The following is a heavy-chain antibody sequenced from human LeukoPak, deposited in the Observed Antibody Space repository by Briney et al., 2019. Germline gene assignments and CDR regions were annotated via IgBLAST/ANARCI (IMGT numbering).Heavy chain of an antibody. Sequence: SETLSLTCAVYGGSFSGYYWSWIRQPPGRGLEWIGEINHSGSTNYNPSLKSRVTISVDTSKNLFSLKLSSVTAADTAVYYCARAPPYYYYYGMDVWGQGTTVTVSS. CDR3: ARAPPYYYYYGMDV. CDR2: INHSGST. CDR1: GGSFSGYY. J-gene: IGHJ6*02. V-gene: IGHV4-34*01.